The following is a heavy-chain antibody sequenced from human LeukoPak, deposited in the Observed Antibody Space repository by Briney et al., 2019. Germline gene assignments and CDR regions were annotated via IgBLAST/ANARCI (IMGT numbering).Heavy chain of an antibody. CDR3: ARVSSGWSDAFDI. D-gene: IGHD6-19*01. V-gene: IGHV4-34*01. J-gene: IGHJ3*02. Sequence: SETLSLTCAVYGGSFSGYYWSWIRQPPGKGLEWIGEINHSGSTNYNPSIKSRVTISVDTSKNQFSLKLSSVTAADPAVYYCARVSSGWSDAFDIWGQGTMVTVSS. CDR2: INHSGST. CDR1: GGSFSGYY.